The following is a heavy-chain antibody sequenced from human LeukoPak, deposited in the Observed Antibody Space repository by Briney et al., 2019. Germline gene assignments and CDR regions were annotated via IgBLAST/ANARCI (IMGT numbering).Heavy chain of an antibody. V-gene: IGHV3-30-3*01. CDR2: ISYDGSNK. Sequence: GRSLRLSCAASGFTFSSYAMHWVRQAPGKGLEWVAVISYDGSNKYYADSVKGRFTISRDNSKDTLYLQMNSLRAEDTAVYYCAREGESSIYYFDYWGQGTLVTVSS. D-gene: IGHD3-16*02. CDR1: GFTFSSYA. J-gene: IGHJ4*02. CDR3: AREGESSIYYFDY.